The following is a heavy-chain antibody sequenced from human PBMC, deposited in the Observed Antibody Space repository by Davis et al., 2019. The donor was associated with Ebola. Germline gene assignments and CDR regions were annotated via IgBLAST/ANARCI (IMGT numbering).Heavy chain of an antibody. CDR3: VRGSDAYKTGY. CDR2: ISNGGRT. Sequence: MPSETLSLTCSVSASSVGSDYCSWIRQSPGKGLEWIAFISNGGRTIYNPSLRGRVTISIDTSKNQFSLEVRSVTAADTAFYYCVRGSDAYKTGYWGQGTLVTVSS. CDR1: ASSVGSDY. J-gene: IGHJ4*02. D-gene: IGHD5-24*01. V-gene: IGHV4-59*02.